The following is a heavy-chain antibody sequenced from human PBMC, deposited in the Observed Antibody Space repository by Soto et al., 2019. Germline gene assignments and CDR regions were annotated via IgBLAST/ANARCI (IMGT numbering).Heavy chain of an antibody. Sequence: GSLRLSCAASGFSLSGYWMHWARQAPGKGLVWVSRIDTYGSATKYADSVEGRFSISKDNAENTLYLQMNNLRADDTAVYYCVRVLKSIGWDNDVFDIWGQGTMVTVSS. CDR2: IDTYGSAT. D-gene: IGHD6-19*01. J-gene: IGHJ3*02. CDR1: GFSLSGYW. V-gene: IGHV3-74*01. CDR3: VRVLKSIGWDNDVFDI.